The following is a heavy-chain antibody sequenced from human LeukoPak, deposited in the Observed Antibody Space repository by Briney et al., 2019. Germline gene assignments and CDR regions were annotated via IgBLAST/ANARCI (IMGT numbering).Heavy chain of an antibody. J-gene: IGHJ4*02. V-gene: IGHV3-30-3*01. CDR2: ISYDGSNK. Sequence: GRSLRLSCAASGFTFSSYAMHWVRQAPGKGLEWVAVISYDGSNKYYADSVKGRFTISRDNSKNTLYLQMNSLRAEDTAVYYCARARGARGKDSSGYLYWGQGTLVTVSS. D-gene: IGHD3-22*01. CDR1: GFTFSSYA. CDR3: ARARGARGKDSSGYLY.